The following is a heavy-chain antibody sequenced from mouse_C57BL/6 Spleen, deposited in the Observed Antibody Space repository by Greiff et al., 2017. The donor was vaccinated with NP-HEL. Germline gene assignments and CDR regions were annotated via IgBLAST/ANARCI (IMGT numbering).Heavy chain of an antibody. CDR1: GYTFTDDY. Sequence: EVQLQQSGPELVKPGASVKISCKASGYTFTDDYMNWVKQSHGKSLEWIGDINPNNGGTSYNQKFKGKATLTVDKSSSTAYMELRSLTSEDSAVYYCARGGYYGPWYFDVWGTGTTVTVSS. CDR2: INPNNGGT. V-gene: IGHV1-26*01. J-gene: IGHJ1*03. CDR3: ARGGYYGPWYFDV. D-gene: IGHD1-1*01.